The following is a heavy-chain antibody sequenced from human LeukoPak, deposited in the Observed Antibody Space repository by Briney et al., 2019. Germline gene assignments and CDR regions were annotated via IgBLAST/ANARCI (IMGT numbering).Heavy chain of an antibody. J-gene: IGHJ4*02. V-gene: IGHV4-4*07. CDR2: IYTSGST. Sequence: PSEALSLTCTVSGGSISSYYWSWIRQPAGKGLEWIGRIYTSGSTNYNPSLKSRVTMSVDTSKNQFSLKLSPVTAADTAVYYCAAAGQIAAAGYYFDYWGQGTLVTVSS. CDR1: GGSISSYY. CDR3: AAAGQIAAAGYYFDY. D-gene: IGHD6-13*01.